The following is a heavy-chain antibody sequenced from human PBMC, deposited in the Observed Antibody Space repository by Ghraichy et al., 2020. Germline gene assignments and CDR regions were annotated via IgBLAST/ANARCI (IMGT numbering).Heavy chain of an antibody. CDR1: GFTFSSYS. D-gene: IGHD6-19*01. CDR3: ARVERWPQSSGWYAHDYYRMDV. CDR2: ISSSSSYI. J-gene: IGHJ6*02. Sequence: GGSLRLSCAASGFTFSSYSMNWVRQAPGKGLEWVSSISSSSSYIYYADSVKGRFTISRDNAKNSLYLQMNSLRAEDTVVYYCARVERWPQSSGWYAHDYYRMDVWGQGTTVTVSS. V-gene: IGHV3-21*01.